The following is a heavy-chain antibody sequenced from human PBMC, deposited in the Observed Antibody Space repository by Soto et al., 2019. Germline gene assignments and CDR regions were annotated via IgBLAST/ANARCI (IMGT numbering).Heavy chain of an antibody. D-gene: IGHD2-15*01. J-gene: IGHJ4*02. CDR2: ISGSGGST. V-gene: IGHV3-23*01. CDR3: ANGHCSGGSCYSAEY. CDR1: GFTFSSSA. Sequence: EVQLLESGGGLVQPGGSLRLSCVASGFTFSSSAMSWVRQAPGKGLQWVSAISGSGGSTYYADSVKGRFTISRDNSKNTVYLQMNSLSAEDTAVYYCANGHCSGGSCYSAEYWGQGTLVTVSS.